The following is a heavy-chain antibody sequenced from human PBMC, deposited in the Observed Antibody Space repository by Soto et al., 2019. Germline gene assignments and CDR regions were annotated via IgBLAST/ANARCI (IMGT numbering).Heavy chain of an antibody. Sequence: ESGGGVVQPGRSLRLSCAASGFTFRSYAMHWVRQAPGKGLEWVAAISYDGSNKYYADSVKGRFTISRDNSKNTLYLQMNSLRAEDTAVYYCARASYGDYGMDVWGQGTTVTVSS. CDR1: GFTFRSYA. CDR3: ARASYGDYGMDV. D-gene: IGHD4-17*01. V-gene: IGHV3-30-3*01. J-gene: IGHJ6*02. CDR2: ISYDGSNK.